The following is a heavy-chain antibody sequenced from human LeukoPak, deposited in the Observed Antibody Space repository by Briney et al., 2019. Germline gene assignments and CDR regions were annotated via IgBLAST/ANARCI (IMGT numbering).Heavy chain of an antibody. CDR3: ARAVFNFTVVFSGDWFDP. CDR2: INPNSGGT. D-gene: IGHD4-23*01. V-gene: IGHV1-2*02. CDR1: GYTFTGYY. Sequence: GASVKVSCKASGYTFTGYYMHWLRQAPGQGLEWMGWINPNSGGTNYAQKFQGRVTMTRDTPISTAYMELSRLRSDDTAVYYCARAVFNFTVVFSGDWFDPWGQGTLVTVSS. J-gene: IGHJ5*02.